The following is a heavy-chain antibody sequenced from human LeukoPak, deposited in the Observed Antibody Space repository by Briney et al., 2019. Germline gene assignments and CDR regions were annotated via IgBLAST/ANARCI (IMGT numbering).Heavy chain of an antibody. J-gene: IGHJ3*02. Sequence: SVKVSCKASGGTFSSYAISWVRQAPGQGLEWMGGIIPIFGTANYAQKLQGRVTMTTDTSTSTAYMELRSLRSDDTAVYYCARTWNDGGGDAFDIWGQGTMVTVSS. CDR3: ARTWNDGGGDAFDI. D-gene: IGHD1-1*01. V-gene: IGHV1-69*05. CDR2: IIPIFGTA. CDR1: GGTFSSYA.